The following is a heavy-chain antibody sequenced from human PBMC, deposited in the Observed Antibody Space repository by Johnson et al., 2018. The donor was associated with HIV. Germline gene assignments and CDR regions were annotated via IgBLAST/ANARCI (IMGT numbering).Heavy chain of an antibody. J-gene: IGHJ3*02. V-gene: IGHV3-11*04. Sequence: QVQLVESGGDLVQPGGSLRLSCAASGFTFSDCYMSWIRQAPGKGLEWVSYLSSSGSTVYYADSVKGRFTISRDNSKNTLYLQMNSLRAEDTAVYYCASPSIGYSGLKAFDIWGHGTMVTVSS. D-gene: IGHD3-22*01. CDR1: GFTFSDCY. CDR3: ASPSIGYSGLKAFDI. CDR2: LSSSGSTV.